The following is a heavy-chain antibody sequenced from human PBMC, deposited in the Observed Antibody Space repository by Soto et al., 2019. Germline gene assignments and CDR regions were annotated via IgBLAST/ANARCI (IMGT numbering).Heavy chain of an antibody. CDR2: INPNSGGT. J-gene: IGHJ3*02. CDR1: GYTFTGYY. Sequence: QVQLVQSGAEVKKPGASVKVSCKASGYTFTGYYMHWVRQAPGQGLEWMGWINPNSGGTNYAQRFQARVTMTRDTSISTAYMDLSRLRSDDTAVYYCARPHSYGSVGAFDIWGQGTMVTVSS. CDR3: ARPHSYGSVGAFDI. D-gene: IGHD5-18*01. V-gene: IGHV1-2*02.